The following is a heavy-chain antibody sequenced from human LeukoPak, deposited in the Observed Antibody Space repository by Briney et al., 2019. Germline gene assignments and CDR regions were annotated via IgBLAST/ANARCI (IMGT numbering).Heavy chain of an antibody. CDR3: ARVKTVNGDLDY. Sequence: ASVKVSCKASGYAFSNHYIHWVRQAPGQGLEWMGIITPGGEGTKYAQKFQGRVSMTTDTSTRTVYLSLSSLRSEDTAVYHCARVKTVNGDLDYWGQGTLVTVSS. D-gene: IGHD7-27*01. CDR2: ITPGGEGT. CDR1: GYAFSNHY. V-gene: IGHV1-46*01. J-gene: IGHJ4*02.